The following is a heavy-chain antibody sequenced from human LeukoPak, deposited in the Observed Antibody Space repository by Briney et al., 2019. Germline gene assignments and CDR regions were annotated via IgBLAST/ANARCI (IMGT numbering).Heavy chain of an antibody. V-gene: IGHV4-59*01. CDR3: ATRRGFELFFDL. D-gene: IGHD3-10*01. CDR1: GPFIKTYY. CDR2: INDSGNT. J-gene: IGHJ4*02. Sequence: PSETLSLTCTVSGPFIKTYYWSWIRQVPGKGLEWIGHINDSGNTNYNPSLKSRVTILADTSKSQFSLKLNSVTAADTAVYFCATRRGFELFFDLWGQGTRVTVSS.